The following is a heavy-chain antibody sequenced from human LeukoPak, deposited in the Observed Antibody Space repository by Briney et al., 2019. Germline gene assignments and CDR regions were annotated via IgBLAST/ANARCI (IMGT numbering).Heavy chain of an antibody. D-gene: IGHD2-15*01. CDR1: GFTFSSYG. CDR3: AKDASNLVAATAIDS. Sequence: GGSLRLSCAASGFTFSSYGMHWVRQAPGKGLEWVAFLRYDGSNKDYADSVKGRFTISRDNSKNTLDLEMNSLRAEDTAVYYCAKDASNLVAATAIDSWGQGTLVTVSS. J-gene: IGHJ4*02. CDR2: LRYDGSNK. V-gene: IGHV3-30*02.